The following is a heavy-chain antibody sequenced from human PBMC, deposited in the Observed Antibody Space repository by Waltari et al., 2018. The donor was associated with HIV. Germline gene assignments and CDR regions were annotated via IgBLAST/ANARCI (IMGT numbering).Heavy chain of an antibody. CDR2: INHSGST. D-gene: IGHD2-2*01. Sequence: QVQLQQWGAGLLTPSETLSLTCAVYGSSFSGYYWSWIRAPPGKGLEWIGEINHSGSTNYNPSLKSRVTISVDTSKNQFSLKLSSVTAADTAVYYCARRSCSSTSCYARARGGMDVWGQGTTVTVSS. J-gene: IGHJ6*02. V-gene: IGHV4-34*01. CDR3: ARRSCSSTSCYARARGGMDV. CDR1: GSSFSGYY.